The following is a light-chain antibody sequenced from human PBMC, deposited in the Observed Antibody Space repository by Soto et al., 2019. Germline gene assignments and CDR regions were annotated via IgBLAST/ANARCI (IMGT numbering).Light chain of an antibody. CDR2: GAS. Sequence: EIVLTQSPGTLSLSPGERATLSCRASQSVSSSYLAWYQQKPGQAPRLLIYGASSRATGIPDRFSGSGSGTDFTITISRLEPEDFAVYYCQQDGSSPPGITFVKGTRLEIK. CDR1: QSVSSSY. CDR3: QQDGSSPPGIT. V-gene: IGKV3-20*01. J-gene: IGKJ5*01.